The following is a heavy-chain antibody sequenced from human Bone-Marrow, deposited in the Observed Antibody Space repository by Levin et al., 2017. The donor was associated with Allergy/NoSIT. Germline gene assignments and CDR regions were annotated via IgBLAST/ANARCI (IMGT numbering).Heavy chain of an antibody. CDR3: ARYSSSWHLIS. J-gene: IGHJ4*02. V-gene: IGHV3-33*01. D-gene: IGHD6-13*01. CDR2: IWYDGSNK. CDR1: GFTFSSYG. Sequence: GGSLRLSCAASGFTFSSYGMHWVRQAPGKGLEWVAVIWYDGSNKYYADSVKGRFTISRDNPKNTLYLQMNSLRAEDTAVYYCARYSSSWHLISWGQGTLVTVSS.